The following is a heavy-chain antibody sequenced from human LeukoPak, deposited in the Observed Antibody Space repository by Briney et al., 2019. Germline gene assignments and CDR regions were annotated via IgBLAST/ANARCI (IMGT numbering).Heavy chain of an antibody. J-gene: IGHJ6*03. CDR2: IWYDGSNK. D-gene: IGHD5-24*01. V-gene: IGHV3-33*06. Sequence: GGSLRLSCAASGFTFSSYGMHWVRQAPGKGLEWVAAIWYDGSNKYYADSVKGRFTISRDNSKNTLYLQMNSLRAEDTAVYYCAKDFARIGGGYNWGGYYMDVWGKGTTVTVSS. CDR3: AKDFARIGGGYNWGGYYMDV. CDR1: GFTFSSYG.